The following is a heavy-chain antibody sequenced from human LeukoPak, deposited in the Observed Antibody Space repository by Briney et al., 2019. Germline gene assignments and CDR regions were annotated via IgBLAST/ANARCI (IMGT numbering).Heavy chain of an antibody. CDR3: ARARKAYSSGWFVDY. CDR2: INPNSGGT. CDR1: GYTFTGYY. V-gene: IGHV1-2*02. J-gene: IGHJ4*02. Sequence: ASVKVSCKASGYTFTGYYMHWVRQAPGQGLEWMGWINPNSGGTNYAQKFQGRVTMTRDTSISTAYMELSRLRSDDTAVYYCARARKAYSSGWFVDYWGQGTLVTVSS. D-gene: IGHD6-19*01.